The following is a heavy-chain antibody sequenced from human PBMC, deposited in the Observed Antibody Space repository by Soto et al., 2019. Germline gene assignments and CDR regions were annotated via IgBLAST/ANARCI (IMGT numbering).Heavy chain of an antibody. Sequence: GASVKVSCKASGYTFTSYGISWVRQAPGQGLEWMGWISAYNGNTNYAQKLQGRVTMTTDTSTSTAYMELRSLRSDDTAVYYCARKRLVCGGECYPDAFDIWGQGTMVTVSS. CDR2: ISAYNGNT. CDR3: ARKRLVCGGECYPDAFDI. V-gene: IGHV1-18*01. D-gene: IGHD2-21*01. CDR1: GYTFTSYG. J-gene: IGHJ3*02.